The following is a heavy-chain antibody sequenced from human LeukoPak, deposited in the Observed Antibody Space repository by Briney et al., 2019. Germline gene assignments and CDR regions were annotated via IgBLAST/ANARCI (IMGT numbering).Heavy chain of an antibody. Sequence: SETLSLTCAVYGGPFSGYYWSWIRQPPGKGLEWIGEINHSGSTNYNPSLKSRVTISVDTSKNQFSLKLSSVTAADTAVYYCARIVVVTAMGDLRWFDPWGQGTLVTVSS. CDR2: INHSGST. J-gene: IGHJ5*02. V-gene: IGHV4-34*01. CDR3: ARIVVVTAMGDLRWFDP. CDR1: GGPFSGYY. D-gene: IGHD2-21*02.